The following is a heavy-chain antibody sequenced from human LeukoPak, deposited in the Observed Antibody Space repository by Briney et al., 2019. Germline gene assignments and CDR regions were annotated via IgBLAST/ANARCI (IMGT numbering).Heavy chain of an antibody. J-gene: IGHJ4*02. CDR1: GFTFSSYA. Sequence: GGSPRLSCAASGFTFSSYAMSWVRQAPGKGLEWVSAISGSGGSTYYADSVKGRFTISRDNSKNTLYLQMNSLRAEDRAVYYCAKVMSSSSWRSQTGVDYWGQGTLVTVSS. D-gene: IGHD6-13*01. CDR3: AKVMSSSSWRSQTGVDY. V-gene: IGHV3-23*01. CDR2: ISGSGGST.